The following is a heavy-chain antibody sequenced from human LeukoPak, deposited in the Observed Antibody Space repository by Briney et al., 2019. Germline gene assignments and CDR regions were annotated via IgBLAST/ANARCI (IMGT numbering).Heavy chain of an antibody. CDR3: AREYSSGPCGY. J-gene: IGHJ4*02. Sequence: GGSLRLSCAASGFTFSSYWMSWVRQAPGKGLEWVADIKQDGSEKYYVDSVKGRFTISRDNAKNSLYLQMNSLRAEDTAVYYCAREYSSGPCGYWGQGTLVTVSS. CDR1: GFTFSSYW. D-gene: IGHD6-19*01. CDR2: IKQDGSEK. V-gene: IGHV3-7*01.